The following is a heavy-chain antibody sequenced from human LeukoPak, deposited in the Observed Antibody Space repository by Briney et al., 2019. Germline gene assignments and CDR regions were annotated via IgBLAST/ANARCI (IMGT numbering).Heavy chain of an antibody. Sequence: GGTLRLSCAASGFTFSSYGMSWVRQAPGKGLEWVSAISGSGGSTYYADSVKGRFTISRDNSKNTLYLQMNSLRAEDTAVYYCAKGRGRYGDHLRCFDYWGQGTLVTVSS. CDR2: ISGSGGST. D-gene: IGHD4-17*01. V-gene: IGHV3-23*01. CDR3: AKGRGRYGDHLRCFDY. J-gene: IGHJ4*02. CDR1: GFTFSSYG.